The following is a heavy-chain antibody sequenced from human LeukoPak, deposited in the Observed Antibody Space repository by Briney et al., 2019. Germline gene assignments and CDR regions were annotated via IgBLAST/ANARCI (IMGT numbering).Heavy chain of an antibody. Sequence: PGGSLRLSCAASGFTFDDYAMHWVRQAPGKGLEWVSGISWNSGTSGYADSVKGRFTISRDNDKNSLYLQMNSLKVEDMALYYCAKGNSGSYSQDWFDPWGQGTLVTVSS. V-gene: IGHV3-9*03. D-gene: IGHD1-26*01. CDR1: GFTFDDYA. CDR3: AKGNSGSYSQDWFDP. CDR2: ISWNSGTS. J-gene: IGHJ5*02.